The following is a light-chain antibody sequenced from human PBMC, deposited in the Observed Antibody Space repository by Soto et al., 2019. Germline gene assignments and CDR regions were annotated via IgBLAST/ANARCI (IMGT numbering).Light chain of an antibody. Sequence: EIVLTQSPGTLSLSPGERATLSCRASQSVSSNYLAWYQQKPGQAPRLLIYVASSRATGIPDRFSGSGSGTDFTLTISRLEPEDFAVYYCQQYGSSPGLFGGGTKVEIK. V-gene: IGKV3-20*01. CDR2: VAS. CDR3: QQYGSSPGL. J-gene: IGKJ4*01. CDR1: QSVSSNY.